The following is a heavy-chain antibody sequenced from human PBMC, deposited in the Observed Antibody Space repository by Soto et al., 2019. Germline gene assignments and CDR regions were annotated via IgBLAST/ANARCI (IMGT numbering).Heavy chain of an antibody. V-gene: IGHV3-43D*04. CDR1: GFTFDDYA. CDR2: ISWDGGST. J-gene: IGHJ6*02. Sequence: EVQLVESGGVVVQPGGSLRLSCAASGFTFDDYAMNWVRQAPGKGLEWVSLISWDGGSTYYADSVKGRFTISRDNSKNSLYLQMNSLRGEDNTLYYCSKDRVEGPNYYYYGMDVWGQGTTVTVSS. CDR3: SKDRVEGPNYYYYGMDV.